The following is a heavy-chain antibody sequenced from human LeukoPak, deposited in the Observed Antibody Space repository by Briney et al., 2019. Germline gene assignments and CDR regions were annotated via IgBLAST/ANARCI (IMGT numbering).Heavy chain of an antibody. CDR2: IYYSGST. D-gene: IGHD5-24*01. Sequence: MLSETLSLTCTVSGGSISSSSYYWGWIRQPPGKGLEWIGSIYYSGSTYYNPSLKSRVTISVDTSKNQFSLKLSSVTAADTAVYYCARDNSVRDEAWWFNPWGQGTLVTVSS. CDR3: ARDNSVRDEAWWFNP. J-gene: IGHJ5*02. V-gene: IGHV4-39*07. CDR1: GGSISSSSYY.